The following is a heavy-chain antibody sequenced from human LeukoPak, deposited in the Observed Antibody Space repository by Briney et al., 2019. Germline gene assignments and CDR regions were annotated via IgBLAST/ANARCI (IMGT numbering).Heavy chain of an antibody. CDR1: GFTHSNYW. J-gene: IGHJ4*02. V-gene: IGHV3-7*01. CDR3: ARDQTPFV. Sequence: GGSLRLSCAASGFTHSNYWMTWVRQAPGKGLEWVANIKPDGSEKYYVDSVKGRFTISRDNAKNSLYLQMNSLRAEDTAVYYCARDQTPFVWGQGTLVAVSS. CDR2: IKPDGSEK.